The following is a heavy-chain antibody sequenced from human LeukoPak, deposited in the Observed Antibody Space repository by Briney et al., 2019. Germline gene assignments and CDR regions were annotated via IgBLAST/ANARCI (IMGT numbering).Heavy chain of an antibody. CDR1: GDSISSYY. V-gene: IGHV4-59*01. Sequence: PSETLSLTCTVSGDSISSYYWSWIRLPPGKGLGWIGYIYYSGSTNYSPSLKSRVTISVDTSKNQLSLKLCSVTAADTAVYYCARRLASVATAGYWFDPWGQGTLVTVSS. J-gene: IGHJ5*02. CDR3: ARRLASVATAGYWFDP. CDR2: IYYSGST. D-gene: IGHD6-13*01.